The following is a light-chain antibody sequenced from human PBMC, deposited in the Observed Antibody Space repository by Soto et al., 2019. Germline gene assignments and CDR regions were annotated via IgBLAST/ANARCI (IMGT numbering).Light chain of an antibody. CDR3: QQYNNWPPPIT. V-gene: IGKV3-15*01. J-gene: IGKJ5*01. CDR1: QSVSSN. CDR2: GAS. Sequence: EIVMMQSAATLSVSPGERATLSCRASQSVSSNLAWYQQKPGQAPRLLIYGASTRATGIPARFSGSGSGTEFTLTISSLQSEDFAVYYCQQYNNWPPPITFGQGTRLEIK.